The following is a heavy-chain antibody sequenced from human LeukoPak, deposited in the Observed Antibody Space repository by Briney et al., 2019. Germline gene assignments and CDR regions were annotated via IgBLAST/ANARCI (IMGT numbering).Heavy chain of an antibody. V-gene: IGHV1-18*01. J-gene: IGHJ5*02. D-gene: IGHD3-16*02. Sequence: GASVKVSCKASGYTFSNYGISWVRQAPGQGLEWVGWIRGDNGNTNYAQKFQGRVTMTTDTSTSTAYMELRSLRSDDTAVYYCARETITFGGVIGNWFDPWGQGTLVTVSS. CDR1: GYTFSNYG. CDR3: ARETITFGGVIGNWFDP. CDR2: IRGDNGNT.